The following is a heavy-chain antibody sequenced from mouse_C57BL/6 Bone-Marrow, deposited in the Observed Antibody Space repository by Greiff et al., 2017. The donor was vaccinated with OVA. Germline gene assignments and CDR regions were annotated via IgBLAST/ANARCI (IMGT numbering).Heavy chain of an antibody. CDR1: GYTFTDYY. CDR3: ARRSYSNYPYYFDY. V-gene: IGHV1-26*01. CDR2: INPNNGGT. D-gene: IGHD2-5*01. J-gene: IGHJ2*01. Sequence: EVQLQQSGPELVKPGASVKISCKASGYTFTDYYMNWVKQSHGKSLEWIGDINPNNGGTSYNQKFKGKATLTVDKSSSTAYMEIRSLTSEDSAVYYCARRSYSNYPYYFDYWGQGTTLTVSS.